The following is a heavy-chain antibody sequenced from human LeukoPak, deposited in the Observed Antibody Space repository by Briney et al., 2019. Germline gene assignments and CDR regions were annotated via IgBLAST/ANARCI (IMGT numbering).Heavy chain of an antibody. J-gene: IGHJ4*02. CDR3: TTEHPMIGPLSGY. D-gene: IGHD3-22*01. V-gene: IGHV3-15*01. CDR1: GFTFDDYG. CDR2: IKSKTDGGTT. Sequence: GGSLRLSCAASGFTFDDYGMSWVRQAPGKGLEWVGRIKSKTDGGTTDYAAPVKGRFTISRDDSKNTLYLQMNSLKTEDTAVYYCTTEHPMIGPLSGYWGQGTLVTVSS.